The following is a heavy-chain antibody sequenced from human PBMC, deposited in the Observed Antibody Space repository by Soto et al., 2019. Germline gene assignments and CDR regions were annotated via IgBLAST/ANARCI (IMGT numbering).Heavy chain of an antibody. CDR1: GGSISSGGYY. Sequence: LSETLSLTCTVSGGSISSGGYYWSWIRQHPGKGLEWIGYIYYSGSTYYNPSLKSRVTISVDTSKNQFSLKLSSVTAADTAVYYCATAIITIFGVVNRMDVWGQGTTVPVSS. D-gene: IGHD3-3*01. V-gene: IGHV4-31*03. CDR3: ATAIITIFGVVNRMDV. CDR2: IYYSGST. J-gene: IGHJ6*02.